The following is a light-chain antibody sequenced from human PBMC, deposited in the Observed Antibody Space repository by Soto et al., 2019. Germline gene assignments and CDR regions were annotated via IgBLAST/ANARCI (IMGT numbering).Light chain of an antibody. CDR1: SSNIGAGYD. Sequence: QSVLTQPPSVSGAPGQRVTISCTGSSSNIGAGYDVHWYQQLPGTAPKLLIYGNSNRPSGLPDRFPGSKSGASASLAITGLQGEDEADYYCLSYDSSLSGYVFGTGTKLTVL. CDR3: LSYDSSLSGYV. J-gene: IGLJ1*01. CDR2: GNS. V-gene: IGLV1-40*01.